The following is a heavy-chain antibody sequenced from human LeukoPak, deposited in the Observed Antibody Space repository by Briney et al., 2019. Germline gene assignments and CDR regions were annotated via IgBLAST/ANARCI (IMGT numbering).Heavy chain of an antibody. V-gene: IGHV3-23*01. J-gene: IGHJ3*02. CDR3: AKAVVGATTGGGDAFDI. Sequence: PGGSLRLSCAASGFTFSSYAMSWVRQAPGKGLEWVSAISGSGGSTYYAASVKGRFTISRDNSKNTLYLQMNSLRAEDTAVYYCAKAVVGATTGGGDAFDIWGQGTMVTVSS. D-gene: IGHD1-26*01. CDR2: ISGSGGST. CDR1: GFTFSSYA.